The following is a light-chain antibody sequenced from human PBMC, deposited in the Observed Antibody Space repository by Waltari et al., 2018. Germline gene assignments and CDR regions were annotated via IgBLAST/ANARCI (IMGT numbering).Light chain of an antibody. J-gene: IGKJ1*01. CDR3: QQYNVYPWT. CDR2: KAS. V-gene: IGKV1-5*03. CDR1: QNINSW. Sequence: DIQMTQSPSTLSASVGDRVTITCRANQNINSWLAWYQQKPGEAPKLIIHKASSLETGVPSRFSGSGSGTEFTLTISSLQPDDFATFYCQQYNVYPWTFGQGTKVEIK.